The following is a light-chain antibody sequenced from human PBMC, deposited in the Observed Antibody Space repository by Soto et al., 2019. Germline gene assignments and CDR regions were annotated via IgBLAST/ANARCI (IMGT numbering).Light chain of an antibody. Sequence: DIPMTQSPSTLSASVGDRVTITCRASQSVSSGLAWYQQRPGKAPKLLIYDASSLESGVPSRFSGSGSGTEFTLTISSLQPDDFATYYCHQYNSYSPTFGQGTKLEIK. CDR2: DAS. J-gene: IGKJ2*01. V-gene: IGKV1-5*01. CDR3: HQYNSYSPT. CDR1: QSVSSG.